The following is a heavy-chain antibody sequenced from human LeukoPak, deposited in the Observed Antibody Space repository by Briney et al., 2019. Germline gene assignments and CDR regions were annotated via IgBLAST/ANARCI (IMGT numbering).Heavy chain of an antibody. CDR2: ITSDSSSM. V-gene: IGHV3-48*04. D-gene: IGHD4-17*01. Sequence: GGSLGLSCAASGFTFSSYSMNWVRQAPGKGLEWISYITSDSSSMYYADSVKGRFTISRDNAKNSLYLQMNSLRAEDTAVYYCARVIGSYGDSAYWGQGTLVTVSS. CDR3: ARVIGSYGDSAY. J-gene: IGHJ4*02. CDR1: GFTFSSYS.